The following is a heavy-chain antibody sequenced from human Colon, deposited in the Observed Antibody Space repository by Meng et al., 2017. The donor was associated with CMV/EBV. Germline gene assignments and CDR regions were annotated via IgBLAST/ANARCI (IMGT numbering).Heavy chain of an antibody. CDR2: IYYTGST. Sequence: SETLSLTCNVSGVSVNSGSQYWRWIRQPPGKGLEWIGNIYYTGSTNYNPSLKSRVIISIDTSKNQFSLKLTSVSAADMAVHYCASRGGYCSGTNCYRNDYWGQGTLVTVSS. D-gene: IGHD2-2*03. J-gene: IGHJ4*02. CDR1: GVSVNSGSQY. V-gene: IGHV4-61*01. CDR3: ASRGGYCSGTNCYRNDY.